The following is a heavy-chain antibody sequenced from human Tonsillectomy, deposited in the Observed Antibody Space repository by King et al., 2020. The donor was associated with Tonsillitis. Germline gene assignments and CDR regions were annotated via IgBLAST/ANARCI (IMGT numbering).Heavy chain of an antibody. J-gene: IGHJ5*02. Sequence: VQLQQWGAGLLKASETLSLTCAVYGGSFSGYYWSWIRQPPGKGLEWIGEINHSGSTNYNPSLKSRVTVSVDTSKNQFSLNLKSVTAADTAVYYCARASSGSDAGWFDPWGQGTLVTVSP. CDR2: INHSGST. CDR1: GGSFSGYY. V-gene: IGHV4-34*01. CDR3: ARASSGSDAGWFDP. D-gene: IGHD1-26*01.